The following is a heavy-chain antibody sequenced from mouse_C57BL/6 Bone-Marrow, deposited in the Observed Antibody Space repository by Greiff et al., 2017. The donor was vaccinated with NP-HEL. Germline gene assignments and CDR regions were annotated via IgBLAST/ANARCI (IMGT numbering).Heavy chain of an antibody. CDR2: INPYNGDT. CDR1: GYSFTGYF. D-gene: IGHD1-1*01. CDR3: ARGGIYYYGSSPFAY. Sequence: VQLKESGPELVKPGDSVKISCKASGYSFTGYFMNWVMQSHGKSLEWIGRINPYNGDTFYNQKFKGKATLTVDKSSSTAHMELRSLTSEDSAVYYCARGGIYYYGSSPFAYWGQETLVTVSA. J-gene: IGHJ3*01. V-gene: IGHV1-20*01.